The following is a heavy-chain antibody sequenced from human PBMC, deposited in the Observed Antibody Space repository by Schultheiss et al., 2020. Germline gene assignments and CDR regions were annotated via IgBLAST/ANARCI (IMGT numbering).Heavy chain of an antibody. J-gene: IGHJ6*04. CDR2: IDWDDDK. V-gene: IGHV2-70*11. D-gene: IGHD2-15*01. CDR1: GFSLSTSGMC. Sequence: SCPTLVKPIQTLTLTCTFFGFSLSTSGMCVSWIRQPPGKALEWLSRIDWDDDKYYSTSLKPRLTISKDTSKNEVVLTMTNMDPVDTAAYYCARRRVVGQLFSGIDVWGEGTTVTVSS. CDR3: ARRRVVGQLFSGIDV.